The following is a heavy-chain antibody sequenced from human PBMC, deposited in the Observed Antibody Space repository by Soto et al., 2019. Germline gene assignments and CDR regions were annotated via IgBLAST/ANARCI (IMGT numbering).Heavy chain of an antibody. CDR2: ISTSSGNT. Sequence: QVQLVQSGSELWKPGASVKVSCKASGYTFTSNSITWVRQAPGQGLEWMGWISTSSGNTKFAQKFQGRVTLTTDTSTSTAYMELTSLRSDDTAVYYCARGGGYAVDYWGQGTLVTVST. CDR1: GYTFTSNS. D-gene: IGHD5-12*01. CDR3: ARGGGYAVDY. J-gene: IGHJ4*02. V-gene: IGHV1-18*04.